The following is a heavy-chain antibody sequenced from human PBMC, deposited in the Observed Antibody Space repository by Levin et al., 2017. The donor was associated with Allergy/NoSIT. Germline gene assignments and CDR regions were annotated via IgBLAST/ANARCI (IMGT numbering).Heavy chain of an antibody. CDR2: IGSAGDT. D-gene: IGHD3-9*01. CDR3: ARSQPLHYSDLSLFSAFDL. Sequence: QAGGSLRLSCAASGFNFRRYDMHWVRQVPGKGLEWVSAIGSAGDTYYPGSVKVRFTISRENAQNCLYLHMNNLRAGDTAVYYCARSQPLHYSDLSLFSAFDLWGQGTMVTVSS. V-gene: IGHV3-13*04. CDR1: GFNFRRYD. J-gene: IGHJ3*01.